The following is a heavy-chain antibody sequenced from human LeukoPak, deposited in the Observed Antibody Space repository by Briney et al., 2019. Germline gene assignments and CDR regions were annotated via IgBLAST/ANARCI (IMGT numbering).Heavy chain of an antibody. CDR3: ARLPTVTSSLGY. V-gene: IGHV3-53*01. J-gene: IGHJ4*02. Sequence: PGGSLRLSCAASGFTVSSNYMSWVRQAPGKGLEWVSVIYSGGSTYYADSVKGRFTISRDNSKNTLYLQMNRLRAEDTAVYYCARLPTVTSSLGYWGQGTLVTVSS. CDR1: GFTVSSNY. D-gene: IGHD4-17*01. CDR2: IYSGGST.